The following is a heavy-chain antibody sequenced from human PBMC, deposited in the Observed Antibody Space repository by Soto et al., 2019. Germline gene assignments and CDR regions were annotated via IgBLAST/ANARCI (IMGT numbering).Heavy chain of an antibody. J-gene: IGHJ6*02. D-gene: IGHD3-10*01. CDR1: GYSFTSYW. V-gene: IGHV5-51*01. CDR2: IYPGDSDT. CDR3: ARHRGHYYGSGSYYNDYGIDV. Sequence: PGESLKISCKGSGYSFTSYWIGWVRQMPGKGLEWMGIIYPGDSDTRYSPSFQGQVTISADKSISTAYLQWSSLKASDTAMYYCARHRGHYYGSGSYYNDYGIDVWGQGTTVTVSS.